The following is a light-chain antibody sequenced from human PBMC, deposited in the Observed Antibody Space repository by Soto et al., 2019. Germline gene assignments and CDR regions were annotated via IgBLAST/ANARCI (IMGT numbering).Light chain of an antibody. Sequence: QSALTQPASVSGSPGQSISISCTGTTSDVGRYNYVSWYQQHPGKAPKLMIYDVSYRPSWVSNRFSGSKSGITASLTISGLQAEYEADYYCKSFTTSSTSVFGTGTKVTVL. CDR2: DVS. CDR3: KSFTTSSTSV. J-gene: IGLJ1*01. CDR1: TSDVGRYNY. V-gene: IGLV2-14*03.